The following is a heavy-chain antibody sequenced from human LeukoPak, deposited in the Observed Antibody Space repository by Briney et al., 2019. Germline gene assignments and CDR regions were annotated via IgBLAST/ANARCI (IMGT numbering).Heavy chain of an antibody. Sequence: PGGSLRLSCAASGFTFSSYGMHWVRQAPGKGLEWVSYISSSSSYIYYADSVKGRFTISRDNAKNSLYLQMNSLRAEDTAVYYCARDRLAATIIRGPHSMDVWGKGTTVTVSS. CDR1: GFTFSSYG. V-gene: IGHV3-21*01. D-gene: IGHD5-24*01. J-gene: IGHJ6*03. CDR2: ISSSSSYI. CDR3: ARDRLAATIIRGPHSMDV.